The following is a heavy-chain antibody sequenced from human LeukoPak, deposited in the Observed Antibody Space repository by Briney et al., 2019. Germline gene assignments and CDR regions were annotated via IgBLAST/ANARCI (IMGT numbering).Heavy chain of an antibody. Sequence: ASVTVSCKASGYTFTVYYIHWVRQAPGQGLEWMGWINPNSGDTDYAQKFQGRVTMTRDTSISTAYMELSRLRSDGTAVYFCARERSESYEVDSWGQGTLVTVSS. J-gene: IGHJ4*02. CDR2: INPNSGDT. V-gene: IGHV1-2*02. CDR1: GYTFTVYY. D-gene: IGHD3-16*01. CDR3: ARERSESYEVDS.